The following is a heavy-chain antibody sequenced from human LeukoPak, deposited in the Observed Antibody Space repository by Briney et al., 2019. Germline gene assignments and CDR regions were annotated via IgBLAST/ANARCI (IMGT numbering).Heavy chain of an antibody. CDR3: ARVSPGIAVAGTANS. V-gene: IGHV3-66*01. Sequence: GGSLRLSCAASGFTFDDYAMHWVRQAPGKGLEWVSTIYMYGTTYYTDSVKGRFTISRDNSKNTLYLQMNNLRTEDTGVYYCARVSPGIAVAGTANSWGQGTLVTVSS. D-gene: IGHD6-19*01. J-gene: IGHJ5*02. CDR2: IYMYGTT. CDR1: GFTFDDYA.